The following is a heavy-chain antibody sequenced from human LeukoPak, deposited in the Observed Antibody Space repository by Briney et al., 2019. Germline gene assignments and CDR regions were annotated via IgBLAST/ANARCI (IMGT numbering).Heavy chain of an antibody. CDR3: VRVSSSRGKLDAFDI. Sequence: ASVKVSCKASGYTLTSYGISWVRQAPGQELECMGWTNTYNGNTNYAQNLQGRVTMTIDTSTNTAYMELRSLRSDDTAVYYCVRVSSSRGKLDAFDIWGQGTMVTVSS. CDR2: TNTYNGNT. J-gene: IGHJ3*02. V-gene: IGHV1-18*01. D-gene: IGHD6-6*01. CDR1: GYTLTSYG.